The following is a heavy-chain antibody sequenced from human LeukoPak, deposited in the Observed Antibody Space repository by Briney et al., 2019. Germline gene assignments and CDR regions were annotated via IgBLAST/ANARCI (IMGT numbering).Heavy chain of an antibody. CDR2: IYSGGST. J-gene: IGHJ3*02. V-gene: IGHV3-66*01. Sequence: GGSLRLFCAASVFTVSISYMSWVRQAPGKGLEWVSVIYSGGSTYYADSVKGRFTNSRDNSKNTLYLQMNSLRAEDTAVYYCARVPSGDAFDIWGQGTMVTVSS. D-gene: IGHD2-2*01. CDR1: VFTVSISY. CDR3: ARVPSGDAFDI.